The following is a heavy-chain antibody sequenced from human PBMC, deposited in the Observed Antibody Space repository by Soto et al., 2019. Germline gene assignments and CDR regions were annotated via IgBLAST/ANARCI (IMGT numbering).Heavy chain of an antibody. J-gene: IGHJ5*02. CDR2: IDTANDNT. V-gene: IGHV1-3*04. D-gene: IGHD3-16*02. CDR1: GYTFTSYA. Sequence: GASVKVSCKASGYTFTSYAMHWVRQAPGQSLEWMGCIDTANDNTKYSQKFQGRVTLSRDTSANTAYMELSSLRSEDTAVYYCKRAPQGVWGGYRWFAPWGQGTLVPVSS. CDR3: KRAPQGVWGGYRWFAP.